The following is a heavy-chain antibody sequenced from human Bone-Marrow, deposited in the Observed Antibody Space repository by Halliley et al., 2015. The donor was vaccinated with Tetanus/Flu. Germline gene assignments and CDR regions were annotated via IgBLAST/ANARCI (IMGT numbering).Heavy chain of an antibody. D-gene: IGHD4-17*01. V-gene: IGHV4-31*02. Sequence: LGWVGLTHHSGSASYYPSLKSRLSMSADTSKNPFSLRLSSVTAADTAVYYCARSLNGDYLLFFDYWGQGTLVTVSS. CDR3: ARSLNGDYLLFFDY. J-gene: IGHJ4*02. CDR2: THHSGSA.